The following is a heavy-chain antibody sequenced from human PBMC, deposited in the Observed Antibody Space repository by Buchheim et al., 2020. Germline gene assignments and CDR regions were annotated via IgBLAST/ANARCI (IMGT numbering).Heavy chain of an antibody. CDR3: ARGYLVVHYYVSNGWFDP. Sequence: QVQLQESGPGLVKPSQTLSLTCTVSGGSISSGGYYWSWIRQHPGKGLEWIVYIYYSGSTYYNPSLKSRVTISVDTSKNQFSLKLSSVTAADTAVYYCARGYLVVHYYVSNGWFDPWGQGTL. D-gene: IGHD3-10*02. V-gene: IGHV4-31*03. CDR1: GGSISSGGYY. J-gene: IGHJ5*02. CDR2: IYYSGST.